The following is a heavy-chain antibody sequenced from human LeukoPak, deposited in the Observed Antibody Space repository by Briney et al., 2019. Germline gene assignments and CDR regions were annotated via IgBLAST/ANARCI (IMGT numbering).Heavy chain of an antibody. Sequence: PGGSLRLSCAASGFTFSSYEMNWVRQAPGKGLEWVSYISSSGSTIYYADSVKGRFNISRENDKKSLFLQMNSLRPEDTAAYYCARGPFPYYYDSSGYRKRAFDIWGQGIMSPSPQ. D-gene: IGHD3-22*01. CDR3: ARGPFPYYYDSSGYRKRAFDI. CDR1: GFTFSSYE. CDR2: ISSSGSTI. J-gene: IGHJ3*02. V-gene: IGHV3-48*03.